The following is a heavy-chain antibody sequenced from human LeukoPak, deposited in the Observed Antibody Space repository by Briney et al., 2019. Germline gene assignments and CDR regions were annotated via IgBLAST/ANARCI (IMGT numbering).Heavy chain of an antibody. CDR1: GGTFSSYT. CDR2: IIPILGIA. CDR3: ATKGYCSGGSCYPDY. D-gene: IGHD2-15*01. J-gene: IGHJ4*02. V-gene: IGHV1-69*02. Sequence: SVKVSCKASGGTFSSYTISWVRQAPGQGLEWMGRIIPILGIANYAQKFQGRVTMTEDTSTDTAYMELSSLRSEDTAVYYCATKGYCSGGSCYPDYWGQGTLVTVSS.